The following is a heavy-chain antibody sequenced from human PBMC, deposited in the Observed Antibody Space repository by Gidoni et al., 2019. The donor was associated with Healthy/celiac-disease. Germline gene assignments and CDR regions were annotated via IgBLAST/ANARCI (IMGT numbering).Heavy chain of an antibody. CDR1: GGSFSGYY. Sequence: QVQLQQWGAGLLKPSETLSLTCAVYGGSFSGYYWSWIRQPPGKGLEWIGEINHSGSTNYNPSLKSRVTISVDTSKNQFSLKLSSVTAAYTAVYYCARRYSNYVRWFDPWGQGTLVTVSS. D-gene: IGHD4-4*01. J-gene: IGHJ5*02. V-gene: IGHV4-34*01. CDR2: INHSGST. CDR3: ARRYSNYVRWFDP.